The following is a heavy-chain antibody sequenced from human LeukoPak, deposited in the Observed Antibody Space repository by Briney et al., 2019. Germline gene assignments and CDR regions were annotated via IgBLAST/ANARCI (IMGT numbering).Heavy chain of an antibody. V-gene: IGHV3-23*01. Sequence: PGGSLRLSCAASGFTFSSYGMSWVRQAPGKGLEWVSAISGSGGSTYYADSVKGRFTISRDNSKNTLYLQMNSLRAEDTAVYYCAKDLSSVVVVAATPFGYWGQGTLVTVSS. D-gene: IGHD2-15*01. J-gene: IGHJ4*02. CDR3: AKDLSSVVVVAATPFGY. CDR1: GFTFSSYG. CDR2: ISGSGGST.